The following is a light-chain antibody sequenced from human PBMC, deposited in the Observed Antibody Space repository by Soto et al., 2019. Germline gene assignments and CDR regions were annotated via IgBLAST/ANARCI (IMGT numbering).Light chain of an antibody. CDR2: AAS. CDR1: QGIRNY. CDR3: QKYKSAPFT. V-gene: IGKV1-27*01. Sequence: DIQMTQSPPSLSASVGDRVTITCRASQGIRNYLAWYQQKPGKVPKLLIYAASTLQSGVPSRFSGSGSGTDFTLTITSLQPEDVATYYCQKYKSAPFTFGPGTKVDIK. J-gene: IGKJ3*01.